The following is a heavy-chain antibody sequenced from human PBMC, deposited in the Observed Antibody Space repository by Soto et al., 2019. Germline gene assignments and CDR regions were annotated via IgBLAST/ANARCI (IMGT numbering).Heavy chain of an antibody. J-gene: IGHJ4*02. Sequence: QVQLQQWGAGLLKPSETLSLTCAVYGGSFSGYYWSWIRQPPGKGLEWIGEINHSGSTNYNPSLKSRVTISVDTSKNQFSLKLSSVTAADTAVYYCARGWRYCSSTSCYAHYGARIFDYWGQGTLVTVSS. CDR3: ARGWRYCSSTSCYAHYGARIFDY. D-gene: IGHD2-2*01. CDR1: GGSFSGYY. V-gene: IGHV4-34*01. CDR2: INHSGST.